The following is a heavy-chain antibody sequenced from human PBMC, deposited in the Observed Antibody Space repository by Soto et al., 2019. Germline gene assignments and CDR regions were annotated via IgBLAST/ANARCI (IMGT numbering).Heavy chain of an antibody. CDR2: INPSGGST. J-gene: IGHJ4*02. CDR3: ARSPYRSGYYYALDY. CDR1: GYTLIMYY. D-gene: IGHD3-22*01. V-gene: IGHV1-46*01. Sequence: ASVKVSCKASGYTLIMYYIHWMRQAPGQGLEWMGLINPSGGSTTYAQKFQGRVTMTRDTSTSTVYMDLSSLRSEDTAVYYCARSPYRSGYYYALDYWGQGTQVTVSS.